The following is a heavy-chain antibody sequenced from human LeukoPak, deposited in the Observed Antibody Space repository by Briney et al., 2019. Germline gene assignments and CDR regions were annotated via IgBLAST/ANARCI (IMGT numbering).Heavy chain of an antibody. CDR2: IYYSGST. J-gene: IGHJ4*02. V-gene: IGHV4-59*01. CDR1: GGSISSYY. CDR3: ARGAGYSTYYFDY. D-gene: IGHD6-13*01. Sequence: SETLSLTCTVSGGSISSYYWSWIRQPPGKGLEWIGYIYYSGSTNYNPSLKSRVTRSVDTSKNQFSLKLSSVTAADTAVYYCARGAGYSTYYFDYWGQGTLVTVSA.